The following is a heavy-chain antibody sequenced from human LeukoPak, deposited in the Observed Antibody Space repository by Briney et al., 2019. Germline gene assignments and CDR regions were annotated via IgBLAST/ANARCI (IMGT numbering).Heavy chain of an antibody. CDR1: GYTFTSFG. Sequence: ASVKVSCKASGYTFTSFGISWVRQAPGQGLEWMGWISAYIGNTNYAQKLQGRVTMTTDTTPSTAYMELRSLRSDDTAVYYCARRAAGIFPPIDYWGQGTLVTVSS. V-gene: IGHV1-18*01. CDR3: ARRAAGIFPPIDY. D-gene: IGHD6-13*01. J-gene: IGHJ4*02. CDR2: ISAYIGNT.